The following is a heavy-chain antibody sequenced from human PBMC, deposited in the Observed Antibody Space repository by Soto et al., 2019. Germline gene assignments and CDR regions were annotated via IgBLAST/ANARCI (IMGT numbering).Heavy chain of an antibody. CDR3: ARLRGRDYYYYYGMDV. CDR1: GFTFSSYG. Sequence: QVQLVESGGGVVQPGRSLRLSSAAYGFTFSSYGMHWVREAPGKGLEWVAVIWYDGSNKYYADSVKGRFTISRDNSKNTLYLQMNSLRAEDTAVYYCARLRGRDYYYYYGMDVWGQGTTVTVSS. CDR2: IWYDGSNK. D-gene: IGHD5-12*01. V-gene: IGHV3-33*01. J-gene: IGHJ6*02.